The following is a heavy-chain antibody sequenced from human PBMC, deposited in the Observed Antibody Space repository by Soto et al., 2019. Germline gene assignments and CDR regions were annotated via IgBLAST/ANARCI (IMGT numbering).Heavy chain of an antibody. V-gene: IGHV3-23*01. CDR3: AKDLPVLRYFDWWPDYYYGMDV. Sequence: GGSLRLSCAASGFTFSSYAMSWVRQAPGKGLEWVSVISGSGGSTYYADSVKGRFTISRDNSKNTLYLQMNSLRAEDTAVYYCAKDLPVLRYFDWWPDYYYGMDVWGQGTTVTVSS. D-gene: IGHD3-9*01. CDR1: GFTFSSYA. CDR2: ISGSGGST. J-gene: IGHJ6*02.